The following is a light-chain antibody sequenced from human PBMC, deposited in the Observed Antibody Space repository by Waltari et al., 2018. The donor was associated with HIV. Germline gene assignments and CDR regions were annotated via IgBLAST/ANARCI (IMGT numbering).Light chain of an antibody. Sequence: EIVLTQSPATLSLSPGERATLPCRASQGVSSYVAWYQQKPGQAPRLLIYDACNRATGIAARFSGSGPGTGFTLSISSLEPEEFAVFYCQQRSNWLTFGGGTKVEIK. J-gene: IGKJ4*01. CDR3: QQRSNWLT. CDR1: QGVSSY. CDR2: DAC. V-gene: IGKV3D-11*01.